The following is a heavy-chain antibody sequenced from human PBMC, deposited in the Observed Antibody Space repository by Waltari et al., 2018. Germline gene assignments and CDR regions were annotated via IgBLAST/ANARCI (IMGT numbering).Heavy chain of an antibody. J-gene: IGHJ4*02. CDR2: IAAYNGNT. V-gene: IGHV1-18*01. CDR3: ASSSFCSSTTCYLGY. CDR1: GYTFSRYG. D-gene: IGHD2-2*01. Sequence: QVRLVPSAAEVKKPGASVKVSCKASGYTFSRYGISWVRQAPGQGLEWMGWIAAYNGNTDYAQKFRGRVTLTTDRSTNTAYMELRSLRSDDTAFYYCASSSFCSSTTCYLGYWGQGTLVTVSS.